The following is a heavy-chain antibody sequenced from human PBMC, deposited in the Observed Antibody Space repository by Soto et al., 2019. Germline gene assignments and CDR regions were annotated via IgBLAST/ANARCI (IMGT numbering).Heavy chain of an antibody. V-gene: IGHV1-3*01. J-gene: IGHJ4*02. CDR3: ASPGISSSFDY. D-gene: IGHD6-6*01. Sequence: QVQLVQSGAEVKKPGASVKVSCKASGYTFTSYAMHLVRQAPGQRLEWMGWINAGNGNTKYSQKFQGRVPITRDTSASTAYMELSSLRSEDAAVYYCASPGISSSFDYWGPGTLVTVSS. CDR2: INAGNGNT. CDR1: GYTFTSYA.